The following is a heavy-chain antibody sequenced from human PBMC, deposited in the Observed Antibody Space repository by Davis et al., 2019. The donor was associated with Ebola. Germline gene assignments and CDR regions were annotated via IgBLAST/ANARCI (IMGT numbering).Heavy chain of an antibody. CDR1: GFTFSPYW. D-gene: IGHD4-23*01. CDR2: INSDGSTI. CDR3: AREDGGNTRFDY. J-gene: IGHJ4*02. V-gene: IGHV3-74*01. Sequence: PAGSLTLSCAASGFTFSPYWMHLVRQAPGKGLMWVSRINSDGSTITYADSAKGRFTISRDNAKNTLFLQMNSLRAEDTAVYYFAREDGGNTRFDYWGRGILVTVSS.